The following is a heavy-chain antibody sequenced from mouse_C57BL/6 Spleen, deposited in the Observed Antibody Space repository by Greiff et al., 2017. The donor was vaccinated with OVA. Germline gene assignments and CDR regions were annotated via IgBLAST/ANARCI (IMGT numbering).Heavy chain of an antibody. D-gene: IGHD2-2*01. CDR3: ARRDGYDWFAY. J-gene: IGHJ3*01. CDR2: IYSSDSET. V-gene: IGHV1-61*01. CDR1: GHTFTSHW. Sequence: QVQLQQPGAELVRPGSSVKLSCKASGHTFTSHWMDWVKQRPGQGLEWIGNIYSSDSETYYNQKFKDKATLTVDKSSSTAYMQLSSLTSEDSAVYYCARRDGYDWFAYWGQGTLVTVSA.